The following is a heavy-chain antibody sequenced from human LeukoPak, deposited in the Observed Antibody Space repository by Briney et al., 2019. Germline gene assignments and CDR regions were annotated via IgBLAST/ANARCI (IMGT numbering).Heavy chain of an antibody. Sequence: GGSLRLSCAASGFTFSDYYMSWIRQAPGKGLEWVSYISSSGSTIYYADSVKGRFTISRDNAKNSLYLQMNSLRAEDTAVYYCARVMYYYDSSGQTYYFDYWGQGTLVTASS. D-gene: IGHD3-22*01. CDR2: ISSSGSTI. J-gene: IGHJ4*02. CDR3: ARVMYYYDSSGQTYYFDY. CDR1: GFTFSDYY. V-gene: IGHV3-11*04.